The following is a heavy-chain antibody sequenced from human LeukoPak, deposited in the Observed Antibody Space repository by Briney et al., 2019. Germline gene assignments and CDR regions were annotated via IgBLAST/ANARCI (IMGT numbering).Heavy chain of an antibody. J-gene: IGHJ5*02. V-gene: IGHV3-23*01. Sequence: GGSLRLSCAASGFTFSSYGMSWVRQAPGKGLEWVSTISGVGGTTYDADSVEGRFAISRDNSKNTLYLQMSSLRAEDTAVYYCARDRFSYKGNWFDPWGQGTLVTVSS. D-gene: IGHD1-1*01. CDR2: ISGVGGTT. CDR1: GFTFSSYG. CDR3: ARDRFSYKGNWFDP.